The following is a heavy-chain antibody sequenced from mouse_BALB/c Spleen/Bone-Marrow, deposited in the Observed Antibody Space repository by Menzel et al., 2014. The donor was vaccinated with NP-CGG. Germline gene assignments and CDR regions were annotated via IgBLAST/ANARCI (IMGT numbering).Heavy chain of an antibody. CDR2: ISGGGSYT. CDR3: ARHAYYDQTEVSFVY. Sequence: EVQLVESGGGLVKSGGSLKLSCAASGFTFNNYGMSWVRQTPEKRLEWVATISGGGSYTFYPDSVKGRFTTSRDNAKNDLYLQLSSLRSEDTALYYCARHAYYDQTEVSFVYWGQGTLVTVSA. D-gene: IGHD2-4*01. CDR1: GFTFNNYG. J-gene: IGHJ3*01. V-gene: IGHV5-9-2*01.